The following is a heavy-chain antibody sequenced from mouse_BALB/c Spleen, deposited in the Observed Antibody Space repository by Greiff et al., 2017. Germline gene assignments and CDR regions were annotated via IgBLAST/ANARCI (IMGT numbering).Heavy chain of an antibody. Sequence: DVKLVESGGGLVKPGGSLKLSCAASGFTFSSYTMSWVRQTPEKRLEWVATISSGGGNTYYPDSVKGRFTISRDNAKNNLYLQMSSLRSEDTALYYCASDSSGYAMDYWGQGTSVTVSS. CDR1: GFTFSSYT. CDR3: ASDSSGYAMDY. D-gene: IGHD3-2*01. V-gene: IGHV5-9*03. CDR2: ISSGGGNT. J-gene: IGHJ4*01.